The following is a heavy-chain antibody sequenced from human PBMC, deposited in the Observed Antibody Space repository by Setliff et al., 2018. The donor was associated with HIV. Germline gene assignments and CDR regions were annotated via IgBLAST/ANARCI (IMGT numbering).Heavy chain of an antibody. CDR3: ATLDYYGSATYNLALHY. V-gene: IGHV1-69-2*01. Sequence: GASVKVSCKASGYTFTDYYMHWVQQAPAKGLEWMGRVDPKNGDTIYAEKLRGRVTITADTSTDTAYMELGSLSSEDTAIYYCATLDYYGSATYNLALHYWGQGTLVTVSS. D-gene: IGHD3-10*01. CDR1: GYTFTDYY. J-gene: IGHJ4*02. CDR2: VDPKNGDT.